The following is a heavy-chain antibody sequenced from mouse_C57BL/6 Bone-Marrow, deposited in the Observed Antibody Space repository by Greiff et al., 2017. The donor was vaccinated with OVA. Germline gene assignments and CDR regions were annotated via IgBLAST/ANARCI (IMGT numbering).Heavy chain of an antibody. CDR1: GFSLSTFGMG. CDR2: IWWDDAK. V-gene: IGHV8-8*01. J-gene: IGHJ4*01. Sequence: QVTLKESGPGILQPSQTLSLTCSFSGFSLSTFGMGVGWIRQPSGKGLEWLAHIWWDDAKYYNPALKSRLTISKDTSKNHVFLKIANVDTADTATYYCARIRSTMVTTYAMDYGGQGTSVTVSS. CDR3: ARIRSTMVTTYAMDY. D-gene: IGHD2-2*01.